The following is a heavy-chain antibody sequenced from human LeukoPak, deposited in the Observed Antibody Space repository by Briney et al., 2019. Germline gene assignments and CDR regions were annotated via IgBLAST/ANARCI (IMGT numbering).Heavy chain of an antibody. J-gene: IGHJ4*02. V-gene: IGHV3-7*01. CDR3: ARVFQYSSSTQYYFDY. Sequence: GGSLSLSCAASGFRFSDYWMTWVRQAPGKGLEWVANIKQDGSVNNYLDSVKGRFTISRDNAKNSLSLQMNSLRAEDTAVYYCARVFQYSSSTQYYFDYWGQGTLVTVSS. D-gene: IGHD6-13*01. CDR1: GFRFSDYW. CDR2: IKQDGSVN.